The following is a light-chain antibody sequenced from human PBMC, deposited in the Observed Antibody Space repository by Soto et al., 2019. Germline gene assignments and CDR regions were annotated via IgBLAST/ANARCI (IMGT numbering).Light chain of an antibody. V-gene: IGKV4-1*01. CDR3: QQYFHAPFT. J-gene: IGKJ5*01. CDR1: QSLFYSSNNKDY. CDR2: WAS. Sequence: DIVMTQSPDSLAVSLGERATINCKSSQSLFYSSNNKDYLAWYQQKPGQSPKLVMYWASSRESGVPDRFSGGGSGTNLTLTINGLQAEDVAVYYFQQYFHAPFTFGQGTRLEIK.